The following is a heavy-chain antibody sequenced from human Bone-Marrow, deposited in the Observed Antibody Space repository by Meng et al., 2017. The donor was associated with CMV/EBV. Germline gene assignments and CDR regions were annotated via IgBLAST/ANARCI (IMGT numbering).Heavy chain of an antibody. CDR1: GGSFSGYY. V-gene: IGHV4-34*01. CDR3: ARGMGSYYFDY. D-gene: IGHD2-8*01. Sequence: TLSLTCAVYGGSFSGYYWSWIRQPPGKGLEWIGEINHSGSTNYNPSLKSRVTISVDTSKNQFSLKLSSVTAADTAVYYCARGMGSYYFDYWGQGTLVTVSS. J-gene: IGHJ4*02. CDR2: INHSGST.